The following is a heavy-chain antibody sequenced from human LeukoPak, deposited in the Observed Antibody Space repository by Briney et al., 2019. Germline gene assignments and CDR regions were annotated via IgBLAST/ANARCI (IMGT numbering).Heavy chain of an antibody. CDR1: GFTFSTYA. CDR3: AKGLLRDAFDI. J-gene: IGHJ3*02. D-gene: IGHD2-21*01. Sequence: PGGSLRLSCAASGFTFSTYAMSWVRQTPGKGLEWVSAIGGSGGSTYYADSVKGRFTISRDNSKNTLYLQMNSLRAGDTAVYYCAKGLLRDAFDIWGQGTMVTVSS. V-gene: IGHV3-23*01. CDR2: IGGSGGST.